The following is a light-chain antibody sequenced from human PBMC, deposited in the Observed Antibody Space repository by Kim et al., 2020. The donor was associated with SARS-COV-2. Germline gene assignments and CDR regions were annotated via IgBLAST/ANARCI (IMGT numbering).Light chain of an antibody. J-gene: IGLJ3*02. CDR1: RGTIASNS. Sequence: KTVTISCTRSRGTIASNSVQWYQQRPGSAPTNVIYENSQRPSGVPDRFSGSIDSSSNSASLTISGLKTEDEADYYCQSFESSNLWVFGGGTQLTVL. CDR3: QSFESSNLWV. V-gene: IGLV6-57*03. CDR2: ENS.